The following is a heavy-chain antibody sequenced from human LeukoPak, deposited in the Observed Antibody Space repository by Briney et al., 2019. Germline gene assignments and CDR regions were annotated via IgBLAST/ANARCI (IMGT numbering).Heavy chain of an antibody. CDR1: GFTFSTYA. Sequence: GGSLRLSCVASGFTFSTYAMSWVRQAPGKGLEWVSGIIGSAKNIYYADSVKGRFTISRDNSKNTLYLQMNSLRAEDTAVYYCAKDRNAVTPYYFDYWGQGTLVTVSS. J-gene: IGHJ4*02. D-gene: IGHD4-17*01. CDR2: IIGSAKNI. V-gene: IGHV3-23*01. CDR3: AKDRNAVTPYYFDY.